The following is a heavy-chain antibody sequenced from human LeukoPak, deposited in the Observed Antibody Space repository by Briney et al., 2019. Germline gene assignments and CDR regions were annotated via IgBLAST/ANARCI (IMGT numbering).Heavy chain of an antibody. D-gene: IGHD2-2*01. Sequence: SVKVSCKASGGTFSSYAISWVRQAPGQGLEWMGGIIPIFGTANYAQKFQGRVTITADESTSTAYMELSSLRSEDTAVYYCARYLGYCSSTGCSYYYYMDVWGKGTTVTVSS. CDR1: GGTFSSYA. V-gene: IGHV1-69*13. CDR2: IIPIFGTA. CDR3: ARYLGYCSSTGCSYYYYMDV. J-gene: IGHJ6*03.